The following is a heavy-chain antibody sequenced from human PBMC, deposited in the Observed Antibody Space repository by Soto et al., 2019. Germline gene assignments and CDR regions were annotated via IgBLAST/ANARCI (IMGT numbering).Heavy chain of an antibody. CDR2: ISGNNVDT. V-gene: IGHV1-18*04. D-gene: IGHD3-3*01. J-gene: IGHJ4*02. CDR1: GYTFTAYG. Sequence: QVQLVQSGAEVRKPGASVKVSCKSSGYTFTAYGLSWVRQAPGQGLEWMGWISGNNVDTKYAQRFQGRVTMTTDTSTSTAYMELRSLRSDDTAVYYCARRMGLFLQWLFDYWGQGTLVTVSS. CDR3: ARRMGLFLQWLFDY.